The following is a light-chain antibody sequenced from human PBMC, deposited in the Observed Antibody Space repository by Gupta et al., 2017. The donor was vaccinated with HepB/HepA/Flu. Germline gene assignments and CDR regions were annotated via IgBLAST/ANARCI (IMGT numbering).Light chain of an antibody. CDR1: QSISTY. Sequence: DIQMTQSPSSLSASVGDRVTITCRASQSISTYLNWYQQKPGKAPKLLIYAASSLQSGVPSRFSGSGSGTDFTLTSSRLQPEDFATYYCQQSYSTPTFGPGTKVDIK. J-gene: IGKJ3*01. V-gene: IGKV1-39*01. CDR2: AAS. CDR3: QQSYSTPT.